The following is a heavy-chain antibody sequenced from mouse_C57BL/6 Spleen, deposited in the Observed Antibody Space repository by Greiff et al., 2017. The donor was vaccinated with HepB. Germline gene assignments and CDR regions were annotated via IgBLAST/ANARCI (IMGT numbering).Heavy chain of an antibody. D-gene: IGHD1-1*01. Sequence: QVQLQQPGAELVKPGASVKLSCKASGYTFTSYWMHWVKQRPGQGLEWIGMIHPNSGSTNYNEKFKSKATLTVDKSSSTAYMQLSSLTSEDSAVYYCARGGYYYGSIYAMDYWGQGTSVTVSS. J-gene: IGHJ4*01. CDR3: ARGGYYYGSIYAMDY. CDR2: IHPNSGST. CDR1: GYTFTSYW. V-gene: IGHV1-64*01.